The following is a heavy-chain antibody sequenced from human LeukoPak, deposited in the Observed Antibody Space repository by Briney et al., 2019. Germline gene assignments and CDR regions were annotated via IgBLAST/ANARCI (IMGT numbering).Heavy chain of an antibody. CDR3: ARLHDSSGYYYPYFDY. CDR2: IYYSGST. J-gene: IGHJ4*02. CDR1: GYSISSGYY. V-gene: IGHV4-38-2*02. Sequence: SETLSLTCTVSGYSISSGYYWGWIRQPPGKGLEWIGSIYYSGSTYYNPSLKSRVTISVDTSKNQFSLKLSSVTAADTAVYYCARLHDSSGYYYPYFDYWGQGTLVTVSS. D-gene: IGHD3-22*01.